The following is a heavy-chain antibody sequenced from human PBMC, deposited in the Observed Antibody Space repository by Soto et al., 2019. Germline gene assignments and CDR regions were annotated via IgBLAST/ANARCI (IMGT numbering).Heavy chain of an antibody. CDR3: ATIIDYVWGSYRDYDY. J-gene: IGHJ4*02. CDR1: GGTFSSYA. V-gene: IGHV1-69*06. Sequence: SVKVSCQASGGTFSSYAISWVRQAPGQGLEWMGGIIPIFGTANYAQKFQGRVTMTEDTSTDTAYMELSSLRSEDTAVYYCATIIDYVWGSYRDYDYWGQGTPVTVSS. CDR2: IIPIFGTA. D-gene: IGHD3-16*02.